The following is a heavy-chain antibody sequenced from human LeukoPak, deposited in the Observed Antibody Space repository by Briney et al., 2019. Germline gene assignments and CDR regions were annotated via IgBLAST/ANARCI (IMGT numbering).Heavy chain of an antibody. CDR1: GFTFSDYY. J-gene: IGHJ4*02. D-gene: IGHD3-10*01. CDR2: ISGRGSTI. V-gene: IGHV3-11*04. Sequence: GGSLRLSCAASGFTFSDYYMSWIRQAPGKGLEWISYISGRGSTIYYADSVKGRFTISRDNAKNSLYLQMNSLRAEDTAVYYCARKPTWESLRADYFDYWGQGTLVTVSS. CDR3: ARKPTWESLRADYFDY.